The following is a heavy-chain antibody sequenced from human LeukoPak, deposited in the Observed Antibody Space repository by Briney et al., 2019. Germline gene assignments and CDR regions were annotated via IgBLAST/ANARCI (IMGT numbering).Heavy chain of an antibody. J-gene: IGHJ6*02. CDR1: GYTFTSYG. CDR2: ISAYNGNT. CDR3: ARVVAGGYYYYGMDV. D-gene: IGHD6-19*01. V-gene: IGHV1-18*01. Sequence: ASVKVSCKASGYTFTSYGISWVRQAPGQGLEWMGWISAYNGNTNYAQKLQGRVTMTTDTSTSTAYMELRRLRSDDTAVYYCARVVAGGYYYYGMDVWGQGTTVTVSS.